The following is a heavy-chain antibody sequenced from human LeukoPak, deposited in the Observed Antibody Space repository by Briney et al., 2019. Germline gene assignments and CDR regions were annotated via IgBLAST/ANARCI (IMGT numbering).Heavy chain of an antibody. CDR3: ARVTRGYFDY. CDR2: IYYSGST. Sequence: KASETLSLTCTVSGGSVSSDSYYWSWIRQPPGKGLEWVGYIYYSGSTNYNPSLKSRVTISVDTSKNQFSLKLSSVTAADTAVYYCARVTRGYFDYWGQGTLVTVSS. V-gene: IGHV4-61*01. D-gene: IGHD2-21*02. J-gene: IGHJ4*02. CDR1: GGSVSSDSYY.